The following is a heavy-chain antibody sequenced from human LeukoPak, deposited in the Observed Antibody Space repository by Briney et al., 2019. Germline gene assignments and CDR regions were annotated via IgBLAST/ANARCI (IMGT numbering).Heavy chain of an antibody. J-gene: IGHJ6*02. CDR2: IYYSGST. CDR1: GGSISSGDYY. CDR3: ARVQVSKTAVHQYYYYGMDV. V-gene: IGHV4-30-4*02. D-gene: IGHD1-1*01. Sequence: SETLSLTCTVSGGSISSGDYYWSWIRQPPGKGLEWIGYIYYSGSTYYNPSLKSRVTISVDTSKNQFSLKLSSVTAADTAVYYCARVQVSKTAVHQYYYYGMDVWGQGTTVTVSS.